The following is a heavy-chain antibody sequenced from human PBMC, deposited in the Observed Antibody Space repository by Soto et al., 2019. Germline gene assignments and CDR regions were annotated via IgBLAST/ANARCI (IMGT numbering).Heavy chain of an antibody. V-gene: IGHV4-59*01. CDR1: GGSIRSFY. J-gene: IGHJ6*04. D-gene: IGHD4-4*01. Sequence: SETLSLPCTVSGGSIRSFYWTWIRQPPGTGLEWIAYVYYTGTTDYNPSLKSRVTISLDSSKNQFSLRLSSVAPADTAVVYLWRSLSNPGYFYYGRDVGGKGPRVTFSS. CDR2: VYYTGTT. CDR3: WRSLSNPGYFYYGRDV.